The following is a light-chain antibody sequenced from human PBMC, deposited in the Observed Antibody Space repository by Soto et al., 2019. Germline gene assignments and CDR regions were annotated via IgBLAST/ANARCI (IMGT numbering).Light chain of an antibody. Sequence: QSALTQPASVSGSPGQSITISCTGTSSDIGTYKYGSWFQHHPGKAPKLIIFEVSNRPSGISDRFSGFKSANTAYLTISGVQPEDEADYHCSSYTTIKTVVFGGGTQLTVL. J-gene: IGLJ7*01. CDR2: EVS. V-gene: IGLV2-14*01. CDR3: SSYTTIKTVV. CDR1: SSDIGTYKY.